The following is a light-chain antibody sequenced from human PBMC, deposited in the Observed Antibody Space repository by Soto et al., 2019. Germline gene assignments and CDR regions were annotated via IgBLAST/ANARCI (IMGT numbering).Light chain of an antibody. CDR1: SGHSSYA. CDR3: QTWGTGHVV. Sequence: QPVLTQSPSASASLGASVKLTCTLSSGHSSYAIAWHQQQPEKGPRYLMKLNSDGSHSKGDGIPDRFSGSSSGAERYLTISSLQSEDEADYYCQTWGTGHVVFGGGTQLTAL. J-gene: IGLJ2*01. CDR2: LNSDGSH. V-gene: IGLV4-69*01.